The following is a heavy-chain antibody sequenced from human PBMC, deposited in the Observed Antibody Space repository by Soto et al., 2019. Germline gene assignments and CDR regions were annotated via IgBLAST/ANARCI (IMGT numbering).Heavy chain of an antibody. J-gene: IGHJ4*02. Sequence: GGSLRLSCAASGFTFSSYAMHWVRQAPGKGLEWVAVISYDGRNKYYADSVKGRFTISRDNSKNTLYLQMNSLRAEDTAVYYCAREIERLLGFWGQGTLVTVSS. D-gene: IGHD3-3*01. CDR2: ISYDGRNK. CDR1: GFTFSSYA. CDR3: AREIERLLGF. V-gene: IGHV3-30*04.